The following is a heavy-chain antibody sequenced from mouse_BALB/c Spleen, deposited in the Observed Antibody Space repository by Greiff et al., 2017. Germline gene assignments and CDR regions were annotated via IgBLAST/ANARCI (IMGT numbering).Heavy chain of an antibody. V-gene: IGHV5-12-1*01. J-gene: IGHJ3*01. CDR1: GFAFSGYD. CDR3: ARQEGFFAY. Sequence: EVKLVESGGGLVKPGGSLKLSCAASGFAFSGYDMSWVRQTPEKRLEWVAYISSGGGSTYYPDTVKGRFTISRDNAKNTLYLQMSSLKSEDTAMYYCARQEGFFAYWGQGTLVTVSA. CDR2: ISSGGGST.